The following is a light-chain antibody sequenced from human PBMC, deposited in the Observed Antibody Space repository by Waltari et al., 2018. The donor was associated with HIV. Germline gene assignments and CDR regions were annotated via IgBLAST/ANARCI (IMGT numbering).Light chain of an antibody. Sequence: QSALTQPPSASGSPGQSVTLSCPATSSAVGAYHYVSWYQQHPGKAPQPMIYQVNQRPSGVPDRFSGTKSGNRASLPVSGLQADDAADYYCSSVAGGNNLLIFGGGTKLTVL. CDR3: SSVAGGNNLLI. CDR1: SSAVGAYHY. CDR2: QVN. V-gene: IGLV2-8*01. J-gene: IGLJ2*01.